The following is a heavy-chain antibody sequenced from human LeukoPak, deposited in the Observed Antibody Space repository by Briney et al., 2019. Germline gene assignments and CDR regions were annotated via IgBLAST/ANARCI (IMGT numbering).Heavy chain of an antibody. Sequence: PSETLSLTCAVYGGSFSGYYWSWIRRPPGKGLEWIGEINHRGSTNYNPSLKSRVTISIDTSKNQFSLKLSSVTAADTAVYYCASPVYYYDSSGSYYGLGVWDVWGKGTTVTVSS. D-gene: IGHD3-22*01. CDR1: GGSFSGYY. J-gene: IGHJ6*04. CDR3: ASPVYYYDSSGSYYGLGVWDV. V-gene: IGHV4-34*01. CDR2: INHRGST.